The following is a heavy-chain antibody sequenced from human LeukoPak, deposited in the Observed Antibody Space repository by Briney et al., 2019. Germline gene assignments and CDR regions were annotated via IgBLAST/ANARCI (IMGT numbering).Heavy chain of an antibody. J-gene: IGHJ5*02. V-gene: IGHV4-59*08. Sequence: SETLSLTCTVSGGSISSYYWSWIRQPPGKGLEWIGYIYYSGSTYYNPSLKSRVTISVDTSKNQFSLELSSVTAADTAVYYCARGFGVVVPAAIPWFDPWGQGTLVTVSS. D-gene: IGHD2-2*01. CDR3: ARGFGVVVPAAIPWFDP. CDR2: IYYSGST. CDR1: GGSISSYY.